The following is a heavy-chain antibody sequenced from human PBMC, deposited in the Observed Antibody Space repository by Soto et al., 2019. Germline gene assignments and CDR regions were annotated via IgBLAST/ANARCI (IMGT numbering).Heavy chain of an antibody. V-gene: IGHV4-30-4*01. CDR3: ARDRVVGAILP. J-gene: IGHJ5*02. Sequence: SETLSLTCTVSGGSISSGDYYWSWIRQPPGKGLEWIGYIYYSGSTYYNPSLKSRVTISVDTSKNQFSLKLSSVTAADTAVYYCARDRVVGAILPWGQGTLVTVSS. CDR1: GGSISSGDYY. CDR2: IYYSGST. D-gene: IGHD1-26*01.